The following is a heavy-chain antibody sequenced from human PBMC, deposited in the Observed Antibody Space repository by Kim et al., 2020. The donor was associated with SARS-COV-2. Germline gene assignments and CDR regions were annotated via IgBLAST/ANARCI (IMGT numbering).Heavy chain of an antibody. Sequence: SETLSLTCAVYGGSFSGYDWSWIRQPPGKGLEWIGEINRSGSTNYNPDLKRRGIILIETSKNQFFLQLSSGTAADEAGFYFSGDGQPYYGGQGTPVTAPS. J-gene: IGHJ4*02. D-gene: IGHD7-27*01. CDR3: SGDGQPYY. CDR1: GGSFSGYD. V-gene: IGHV4-34*01. CDR2: INRSGST.